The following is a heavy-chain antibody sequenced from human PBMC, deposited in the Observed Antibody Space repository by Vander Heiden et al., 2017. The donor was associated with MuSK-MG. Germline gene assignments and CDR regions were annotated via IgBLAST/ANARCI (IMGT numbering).Heavy chain of an antibody. V-gene: IGHV3-13*01. CDR1: GFSFSSHD. CDR3: ARGRGPYCSGGSCYSSFDY. CDR2: VGTAADT. J-gene: IGHJ4*02. Sequence: EVQLVESGGGLVQPGGSLRLSCAASGFSFSSHDMHWVRQTTGNRLEWVSAVGTAADTYYPDSVKGRFTLSRENAKNSLYLQMNSLRAGDTAVYYCARGRGPYCSGGSCYSSFDYWGQGTLVTVSS. D-gene: IGHD2-15*01.